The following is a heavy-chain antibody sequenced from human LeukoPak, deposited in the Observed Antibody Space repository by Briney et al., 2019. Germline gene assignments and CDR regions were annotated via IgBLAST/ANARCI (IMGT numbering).Heavy chain of an antibody. J-gene: IGHJ6*03. CDR1: GGSISSYY. CDR3: ARHCRFGELSLYYMDV. V-gene: IGHV4-34*01. D-gene: IGHD3-10*01. CDR2: INHSGST. Sequence: SETLSLTCTVSGGSISSYYWSWIRQPPGKGLEWIGEINHSGSTNYNPSLKSRVTISVDTSKNQFSLKLSSVTAADTAVYYCARHCRFGELSLYYMDVWGKGTTVTISS.